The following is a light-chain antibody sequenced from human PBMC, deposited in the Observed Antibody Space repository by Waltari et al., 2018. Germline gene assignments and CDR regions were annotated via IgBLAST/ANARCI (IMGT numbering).Light chain of an antibody. Sequence: QSALTQPASVSGSPGQSITISCTGTSNDIGPYNYVSWYQHHPGQAPKLLIYECFHRPSGVSDRFAGAKSGTTASLTISGLQTDDEAYYYCTSYTRSGTLLFGGGTILTVL. J-gene: IGLJ3*02. V-gene: IGLV2-14*01. CDR3: TSYTRSGTLL. CDR1: SNDIGPYNY. CDR2: ECF.